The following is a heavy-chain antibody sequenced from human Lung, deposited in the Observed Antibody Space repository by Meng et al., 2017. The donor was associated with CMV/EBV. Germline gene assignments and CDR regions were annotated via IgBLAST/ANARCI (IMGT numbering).Heavy chain of an antibody. V-gene: IGHV3-30*02. Sequence: GESXKISCTASGFTFSSYGMHWVRQAPGKGLEWVTFLQFDGSNKYYADSVKGRFTISRDNSKNTLYLQMNSLRTEDTAVYYCAKGRVNTAMAHGFDYWGQGXLVTVSS. CDR2: LQFDGSNK. J-gene: IGHJ4*02. CDR3: AKGRVNTAMAHGFDY. CDR1: GFTFSSYG. D-gene: IGHD5-18*01.